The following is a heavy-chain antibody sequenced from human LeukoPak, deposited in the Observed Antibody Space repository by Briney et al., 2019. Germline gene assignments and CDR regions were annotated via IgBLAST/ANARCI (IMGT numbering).Heavy chain of an antibody. D-gene: IGHD3-22*01. CDR3: AKELTLTAYYYDSSGYYYAFDY. J-gene: IGHJ4*02. CDR2: ISYDGSNK. V-gene: IGHV3-30-3*01. CDR1: GFTFSSYA. Sequence: GRSLRLSCAASGFTFSSYAMHWVRQAPGKGLEWVAVISYDGSNKYYADSVKGRFTISRDNSKNTLYLQMNSLRAEDTAVYYCAKELTLTAYYYDSSGYYYAFDYWGQGTLVTVSS.